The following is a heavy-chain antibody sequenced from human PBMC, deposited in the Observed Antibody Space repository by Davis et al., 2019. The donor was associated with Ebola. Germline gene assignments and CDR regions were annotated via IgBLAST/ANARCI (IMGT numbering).Heavy chain of an antibody. CDR3: ARGRQWELGSYYFDY. D-gene: IGHD1-26*01. Sequence: GGSLRLSCAASGFTFSSYLMSCVRQAPAKGLEWVANIKPEGSEKYYVDSVKGRFTISRDNAKNSLYLQMNSMRAEDTAVYYCARGRQWELGSYYFDYWGQGTLVTVSS. J-gene: IGHJ4*02. CDR1: GFTFSSYL. V-gene: IGHV3-7*01. CDR2: IKPEGSEK.